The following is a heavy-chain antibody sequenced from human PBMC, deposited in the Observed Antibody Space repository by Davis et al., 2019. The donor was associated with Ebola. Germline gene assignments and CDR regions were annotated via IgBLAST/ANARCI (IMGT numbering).Heavy chain of an antibody. J-gene: IGHJ4*02. D-gene: IGHD6-19*01. V-gene: IGHV3-53*05. CDR1: GFTVSSNH. CDR2: IYDQTT. Sequence: PGGSLRLSCAASGFTVSSNHMSWVRQAPGKGLEWVSVIYDQTTAYADSVRGRFIISRDKSNNTPYLDMNSLRVDDTAVYYCATTQWLREFDNWGQGTLVTVSS. CDR3: ATTQWLREFDN.